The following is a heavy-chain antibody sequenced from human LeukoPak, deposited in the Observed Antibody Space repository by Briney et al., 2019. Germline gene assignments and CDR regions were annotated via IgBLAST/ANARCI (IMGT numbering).Heavy chain of an antibody. CDR1: GFTFSSYS. D-gene: IGHD3-22*01. V-gene: IGHV3-21*01. Sequence: GGSLRLSCAASGFTFSSYSMNWVRQAPGKGLEWVSSISSSSSYIYYADSVKGRFTISRDNAKNSLYLQMNSLRAEDTAVYYCARDVQYYYDSSGYDRTAYYYYYYNMDVWGKGTTVTVSS. CDR3: ARDVQYYYDSSGYDRTAYYYYYYNMDV. CDR2: ISSSSSYI. J-gene: IGHJ6*03.